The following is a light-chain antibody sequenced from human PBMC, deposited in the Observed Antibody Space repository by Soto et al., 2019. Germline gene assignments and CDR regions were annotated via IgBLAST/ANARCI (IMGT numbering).Light chain of an antibody. CDR1: QSVSSSY. V-gene: IGKV3-20*01. J-gene: IGKJ5*01. CDR2: GAS. CDR3: QQYGNSPLIT. Sequence: EIVLTQSPGTLSLSPGERATLSCRASQSVSSSYLAWYQQKPGQAPRLLINGASYRAVGIPDRFSGSGSGTDFSLTISRLEPEDFAVYYCQQYGNSPLITFGQGTRLEIK.